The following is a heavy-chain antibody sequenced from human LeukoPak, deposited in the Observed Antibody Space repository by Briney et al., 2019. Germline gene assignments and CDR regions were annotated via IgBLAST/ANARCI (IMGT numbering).Heavy chain of an antibody. CDR2: IYYSGGT. CDR3: AREGYSYISGGFDY. D-gene: IGHD5-18*01. Sequence: PSETLSLTCAVYGGSFSGYYWGWVRQPSGKGLEWIGSIYYSGGTYYNPSLKSRVTISVDTSKNQFSLKLTSVTAADTAVYYCAREGYSYISGGFDYWGQGTLVTVSS. CDR1: GGSFSGYY. V-gene: IGHV4-34*01. J-gene: IGHJ4*02.